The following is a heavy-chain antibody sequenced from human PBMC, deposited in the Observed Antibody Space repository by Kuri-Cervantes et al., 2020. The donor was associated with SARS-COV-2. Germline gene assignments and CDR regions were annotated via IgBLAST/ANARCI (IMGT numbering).Heavy chain of an antibody. Sequence: ASVKVSCKASGYTFIGYYMHWVRQAPGQGLEWMGWINPNSGGTNYAQKFQGWVTMTRDTSISTAYMELSRLRSDDTAVYYCARGIGDMSNFSNWFDPWGQGTLVTVSS. D-gene: IGHD2-15*01. V-gene: IGHV1-2*04. CDR3: ARGIGDMSNFSNWFDP. CDR2: INPNSGGT. J-gene: IGHJ5*02. CDR1: GYTFIGYY.